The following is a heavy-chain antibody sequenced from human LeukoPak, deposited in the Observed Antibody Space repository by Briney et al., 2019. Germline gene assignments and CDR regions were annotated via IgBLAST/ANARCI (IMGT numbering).Heavy chain of an antibody. CDR1: GGTLSSYA. J-gene: IGHJ4*02. Sequence: GASVKVSCKASGGTLSSYAISWVRQAPGQGLEWMGGIIPIFGTANYAQKFQGRVTITADESTSTAYMELSSLRSEDTAVYYCARGYYYDSSGFPSPYYFDYWGQGTLVTVSS. CDR2: IIPIFGTA. CDR3: ARGYYYDSSGFPSPYYFDY. V-gene: IGHV1-69*13. D-gene: IGHD3-22*01.